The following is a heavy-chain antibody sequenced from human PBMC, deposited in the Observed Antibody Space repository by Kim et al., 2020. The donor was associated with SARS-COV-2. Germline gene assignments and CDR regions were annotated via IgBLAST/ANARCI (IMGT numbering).Heavy chain of an antibody. V-gene: IGHV3-33*01. J-gene: IGHJ6*03. D-gene: IGHD6-13*01. CDR3: ARDGSSSWPRYHMDV. CDR2: TWYDGSNK. CDR1: GFTFSSYG. Sequence: GGSLRLSCAASGFTFSSYGMHWVRQAPGKGLEWVAVTWYDGSNKYYADSVKGRFTISRDNCKNTLYLQMNSLRAEDTAVYYCARDGSSSWPRYHMDVWGKGTTVTVSS.